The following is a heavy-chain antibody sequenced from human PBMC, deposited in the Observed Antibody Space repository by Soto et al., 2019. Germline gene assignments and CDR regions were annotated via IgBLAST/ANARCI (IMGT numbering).Heavy chain of an antibody. D-gene: IGHD3-9*01. CDR2: ISSSSSYI. Sequence: TGGSLRLSCAASGFTFSSYSMNWVRQAPGKGLEWVSSISSSSSYIYYADSVKGRFTISRDNAKNSLYLQMNSLRAEDTAVYYCARVPRGYYDILTGYWRGAFDIWGQGTMVTVSS. CDR1: GFTFSSYS. V-gene: IGHV3-21*01. CDR3: ARVPRGYYDILTGYWRGAFDI. J-gene: IGHJ3*02.